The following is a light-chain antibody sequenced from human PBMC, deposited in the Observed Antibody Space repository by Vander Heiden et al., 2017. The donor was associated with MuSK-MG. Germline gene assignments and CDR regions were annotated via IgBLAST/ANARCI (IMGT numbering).Light chain of an antibody. CDR1: QSVSSF. Sequence: IQMTQSPSSLSASVGDRVTITCRASQSVSSFLNWYQQKPGKAPNLLIYAASTLQSGVPSRFSGSGSGTDFHLTINSLQPEDFAIYYCQQSYTVPWTFGQGTKVAI. CDR3: QQSYTVPWT. J-gene: IGKJ1*01. CDR2: AAS. V-gene: IGKV1-39*01.